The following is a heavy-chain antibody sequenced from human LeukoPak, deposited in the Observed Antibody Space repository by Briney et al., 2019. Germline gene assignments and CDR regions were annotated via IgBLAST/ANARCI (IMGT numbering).Heavy chain of an antibody. V-gene: IGHV4-34*01. D-gene: IGHD3-22*01. J-gene: IGHJ6*03. CDR1: GGSFSGYY. Sequence: PSETLSLTCAVYGGSFSGYYWSWIRQPPGKGLEWIGEINHSGSTNYNPSLKSRFTISVDTSKNQFSLKMSSLTAADTAVYYCASATGYYYDSSGYYYYYYMDVWGKGTTVTVSS. CDR2: INHSGST. CDR3: ASATGYYYDSSGYYYYYYMDV.